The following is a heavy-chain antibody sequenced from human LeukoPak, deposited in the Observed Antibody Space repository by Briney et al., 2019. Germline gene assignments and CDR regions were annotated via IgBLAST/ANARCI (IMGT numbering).Heavy chain of an antibody. CDR1: GFTFSSYA. CDR3: ARGPGAYYYGSGNSFDP. Sequence: GRSLRLSCAASGFTFSSYAIHWVRQAPGTGLEWVALISFDGSNKYYADSVKGRFTISRDNSKNKLYLQMNSLRAEDTAVYYCARGPGAYYYGSGNSFDPWGQGTLVTVSS. CDR2: ISFDGSNK. D-gene: IGHD3-10*01. J-gene: IGHJ5*02. V-gene: IGHV3-30*04.